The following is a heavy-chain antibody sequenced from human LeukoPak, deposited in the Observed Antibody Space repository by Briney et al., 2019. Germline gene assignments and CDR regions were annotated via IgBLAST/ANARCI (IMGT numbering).Heavy chain of an antibody. CDR1: GYTFTGYY. CDR3: ARVYCSSTSCYGREHLDAFDI. CDR2: INPNSGGT. J-gene: IGHJ3*02. V-gene: IGHV1-2*06. Sequence: ASVKVSCKASGYTFTGYYMHWVRQAPGQGLEWMGRINPNSGGTNYAQKFQGRVTMTRDTSISTAYMGLSRLRSDDTAVYYCARVYCSSTSCYGREHLDAFDIWGQGTMVTVSS. D-gene: IGHD2-2*01.